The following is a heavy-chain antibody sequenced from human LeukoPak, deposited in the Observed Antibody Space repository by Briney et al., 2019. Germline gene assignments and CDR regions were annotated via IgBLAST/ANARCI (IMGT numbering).Heavy chain of an antibody. CDR1: GFTFSSYG. V-gene: IGHV3-21*01. CDR2: ISSSSSYI. CDR3: ASHRGYGPLSS. J-gene: IGHJ5*02. D-gene: IGHD6-25*01. Sequence: PGESLRLSCAASGFTFSSYGMNWVRQAPGKGLEWVSSISSSSSYIYYADSVKGRFTISRDNAKNSLYLQMNSLRAEDSAVYYIASHRGYGPLSSWGQGTLVTVS.